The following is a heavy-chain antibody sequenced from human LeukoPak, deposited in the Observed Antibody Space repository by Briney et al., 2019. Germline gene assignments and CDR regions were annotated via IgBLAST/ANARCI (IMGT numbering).Heavy chain of an antibody. CDR2: IYYSGST. CDR3: ARLGAYSWYYFDY. CDR1: GGSISSSSYY. V-gene: IGHV4-39*01. D-gene: IGHD6-13*01. Sequence: SETLSLTCTVSGGSISSSSYYWGWIRQPPGKGLGWIGSIYYSGSTYYNPSLKSRVTISVDTSKNQFSLKLSSVTAADTAVYYCARLGAYSWYYFDYWGQGTLVTVSS. J-gene: IGHJ4*02.